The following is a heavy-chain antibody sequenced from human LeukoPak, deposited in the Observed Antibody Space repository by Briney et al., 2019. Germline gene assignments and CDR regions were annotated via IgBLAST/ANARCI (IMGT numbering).Heavy chain of an antibody. V-gene: IGHV3-48*03. Sequence: SGGSLRLSCAASGFTFSSYEMNWVRQAPGKGLEWGSYISSSGSTIYYADSVKGRFTISRDNAKNSLYLQMNSLRAEDTAVYYCARALEDYYDSIWGQGTLVTVSS. CDR2: ISSSGSTI. J-gene: IGHJ4*02. CDR1: GFTFSSYE. D-gene: IGHD3-22*01. CDR3: ARALEDYYDSI.